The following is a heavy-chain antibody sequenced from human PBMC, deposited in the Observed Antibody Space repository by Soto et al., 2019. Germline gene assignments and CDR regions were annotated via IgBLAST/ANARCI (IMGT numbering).Heavy chain of an antibody. CDR2: VYYTGSA. V-gene: IGHV4-59*01. D-gene: IGHD2-2*01. CDR3: ARYYCTTTTCYFFDY. J-gene: IGHJ4*02. Sequence: PSETLSLTCTVSGDSISGYYWSWIRQPPGKGLEWIGYVYYTGSANYNPSPKGRATISLDTSKNQFSLKLSSVTAADTAVYFCARYYCTTTTCYFFDYWGQGTLVTVSS. CDR1: GDSISGYY.